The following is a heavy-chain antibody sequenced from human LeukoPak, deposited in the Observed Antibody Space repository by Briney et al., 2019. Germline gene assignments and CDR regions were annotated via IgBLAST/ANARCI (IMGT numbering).Heavy chain of an antibody. J-gene: IGHJ4*02. CDR3: ARDRSYDILTGQESDY. V-gene: IGHV1-18*01. D-gene: IGHD3-9*01. CDR2: ICAYNGNT. Sequence: GASVKVSCKASGYTFTSYGISWVRQAPGQGLEWMGWICAYNGNTNYAQKLQGRVTMTTDTSTSTAYMELRSLRSDDTAVYYCARDRSYDILTGQESDYWGQGTLVTVSS. CDR1: GYTFTSYG.